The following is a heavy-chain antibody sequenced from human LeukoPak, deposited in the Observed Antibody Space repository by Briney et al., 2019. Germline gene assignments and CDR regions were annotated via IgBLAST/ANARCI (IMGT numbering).Heavy chain of an antibody. D-gene: IGHD4-23*01. V-gene: IGHV4-59*01. Sequence: SETLSLTCTVSGGSISSYYWSWIRQPPGKGLEWIGYIYYSGSTNYNPSLKSRVTISVDTSKNQFSLKLSSVTAADTAVYYCARDPGLSTTVVTAGYYYYGKDVWGQGTTVTVSS. CDR3: ARDPGLSTTVVTAGYYYYGKDV. CDR2: IYYSGST. CDR1: GGSISSYY. J-gene: IGHJ6*02.